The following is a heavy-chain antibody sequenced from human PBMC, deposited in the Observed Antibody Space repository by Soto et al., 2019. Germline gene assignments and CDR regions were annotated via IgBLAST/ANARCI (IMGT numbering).Heavy chain of an antibody. J-gene: IGHJ3*02. CDR2: IYYSGST. V-gene: IGHV4-59*01. Sequence: PSETLSLTCTVSGGSISSYYWSWIRQPPGKGLELIGYIYYSGSTNYNPSLKSRVTISVDTSKNQFSLKLSSVTAADTAVYYCAREGILTGYSIDAFDIWGQGTMVTVSS. CDR3: AREGILTGYSIDAFDI. CDR1: GGSISSYY. D-gene: IGHD3-9*01.